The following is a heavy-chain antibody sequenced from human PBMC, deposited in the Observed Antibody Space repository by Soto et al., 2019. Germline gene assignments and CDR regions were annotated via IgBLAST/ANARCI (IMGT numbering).Heavy chain of an antibody. V-gene: IGHV3-23*01. CDR3: AKAGITIFGVVISGYGMDV. CDR2: ISGSGGRT. J-gene: IGHJ6*02. CDR1: GFTFSSYA. Sequence: GGSLRLSCAASGFTFSSYAMSWVRQAPGKGLEWVSAISGSGGRTYYADPVKGRFTISRDNSKNTLYLQRNSLRAEDTAVYYCAKAGITIFGVVISGYGMDVWGQGTTVTVSS. D-gene: IGHD3-3*01.